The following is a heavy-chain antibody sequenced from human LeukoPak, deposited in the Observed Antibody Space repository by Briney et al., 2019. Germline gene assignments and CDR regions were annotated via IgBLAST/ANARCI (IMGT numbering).Heavy chain of an antibody. D-gene: IGHD4-17*01. Sequence: SVKVSCKASGGTFSSYAISWVRQAPGQGLEWMGGIIPIFGTANYAQKFQGRVTITADESTSTAYMELSSLRSEDTAVYYCASAYLDDYGDYGAFDIWGQGTMVTVSS. J-gene: IGHJ3*02. CDR1: GGTFSSYA. V-gene: IGHV1-69*13. CDR3: ASAYLDDYGDYGAFDI. CDR2: IIPIFGTA.